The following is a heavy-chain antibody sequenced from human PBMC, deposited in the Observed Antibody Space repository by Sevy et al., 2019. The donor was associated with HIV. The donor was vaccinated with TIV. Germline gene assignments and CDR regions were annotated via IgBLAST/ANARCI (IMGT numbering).Heavy chain of an antibody. J-gene: IGHJ4*02. V-gene: IGHV3-48*01. CDR2: ISTSSDIT. D-gene: IGHD1-1*01. CDR3: ARGTGFRSLYYFAY. Sequence: GGSLRLSCEVPGFTFNSYSFNWVRQAPGKGLEWISYISTSSDITYYEESVQGRFTISRENVKNSLYLQMNSLRVEDTAIYYCARGTGFRSLYYFAYWGQGTLVTVSS. CDR1: GFTFNSYS.